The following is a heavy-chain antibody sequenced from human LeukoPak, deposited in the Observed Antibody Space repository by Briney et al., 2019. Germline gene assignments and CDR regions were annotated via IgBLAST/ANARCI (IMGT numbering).Heavy chain of an antibody. CDR1: GFTFSSYG. CDR2: ISYDGSNK. CDR3: AKDFKRYDYVWGSYRYSEPEYYFDY. J-gene: IGHJ4*02. D-gene: IGHD3-16*02. Sequence: GGSLRLSCAASGFTFSSYGMHWVRQAPGKGLEWVAVISYDGSNKYYADSVKGRFTISRDNSKNTLYLQMNSLRAEDTAVYYCAKDFKRYDYVWGSYRYSEPEYYFDYWGQGTLVTVSS. V-gene: IGHV3-30*18.